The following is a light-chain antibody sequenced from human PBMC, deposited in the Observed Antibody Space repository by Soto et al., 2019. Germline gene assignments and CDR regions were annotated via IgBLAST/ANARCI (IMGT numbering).Light chain of an antibody. J-gene: IGKJ1*01. CDR1: QSISSTY. Sequence: EIALTQSPGTLSLSPGKRVTLSCRASQSISSTYLAWYQQKPGQAPRLLIYGASSRATGIPDRFSGSGSGTDFTLTISRLEPEDFAVYYCQQYDSPPRTFGQGTKVEVQ. CDR3: QQYDSPPRT. CDR2: GAS. V-gene: IGKV3-20*01.